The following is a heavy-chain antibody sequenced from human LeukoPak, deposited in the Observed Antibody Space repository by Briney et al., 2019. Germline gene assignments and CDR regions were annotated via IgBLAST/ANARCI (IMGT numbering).Heavy chain of an antibody. CDR1: GDSISSGSYS. CDR3: ARVFGSYYYYYMDV. CDR2: IHSSGST. V-gene: IGHV4-39*07. J-gene: IGHJ6*03. D-gene: IGHD1-14*01. Sequence: SETLSLTCPVSGDSISSGSYSWGWIRQAPGKGLEWIGSIHSSGSTYYNPSLKSRVTISVDTSKNQFSLKLSSVTAADTAVYYCARVFGSYYYYYMDVWGKGTTVTVSS.